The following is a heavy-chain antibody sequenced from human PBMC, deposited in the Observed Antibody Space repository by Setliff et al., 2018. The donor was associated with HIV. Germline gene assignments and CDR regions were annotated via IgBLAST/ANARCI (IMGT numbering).Heavy chain of an antibody. J-gene: IGHJ4*02. CDR1: GVSSRSHY. V-gene: IGHV4-59*11. CDR3: ARDRDGATMVRGVIIRGGFDY. Sequence: NPSETLSLTCTVSGVSSRSHYWSWIRQPPGKGLEWIGYSYYSGSTNYNPSLKSRVTISVDTSKNHFSLNLSSVTAADTAVYYCARDRDGATMVRGVIIRGGFDYWGQGTLVTV. D-gene: IGHD3-10*01. CDR2: SYYSGST.